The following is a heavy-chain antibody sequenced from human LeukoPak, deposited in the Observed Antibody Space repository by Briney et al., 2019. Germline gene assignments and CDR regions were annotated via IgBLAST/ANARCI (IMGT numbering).Heavy chain of an antibody. V-gene: IGHV3-23*01. CDR1: GFTFSSYA. CDR2: ISGSGGST. D-gene: IGHD6-25*01. CDR3: AKGSGTSRPYYLDY. J-gene: IGHJ4*02. Sequence: GGSLRLSCAASGFTFSSYAMSWVRQAPGKGLEWVSAISGSGGSTYYADSVKGRFTISRDNSKNTLYLQMTSLTAEDTAVYYCAKGSGTSRPYYLDYWGRGTLVTVSS.